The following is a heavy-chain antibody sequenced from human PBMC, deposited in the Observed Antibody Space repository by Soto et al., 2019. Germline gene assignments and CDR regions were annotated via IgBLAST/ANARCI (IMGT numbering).Heavy chain of an antibody. V-gene: IGHV1-69*01. CDR2: IIPIFGTA. CDR1: GGTFSSYA. D-gene: IGHD2-15*01. Sequence: QVQLVQSGAEVKKPGSSVKVSCKASGGTFSSYAISWVRQAPGQGLEWMGGIIPIFGTANYAQKFQGRVTITADESTSTAYMELSSLRSEDTAVYYCARGEGYCSGCSCYPGYYFDYWCQGTLVTVSS. J-gene: IGHJ4*02. CDR3: ARGEGYCSGCSCYPGYYFDY.